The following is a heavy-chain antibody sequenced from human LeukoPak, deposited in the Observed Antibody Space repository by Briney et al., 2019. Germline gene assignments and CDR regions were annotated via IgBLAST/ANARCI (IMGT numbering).Heavy chain of an antibody. Sequence: GRSLRLSCAASGFTFSSYGMHWVRQAPGKGLEWVAVISYDGSNKYYADSVKGRFTISRDNSKNTLHLQMNSLRAEDTAVYYCAKDRGPTGTYYFDYWGQGTLVTVSS. V-gene: IGHV3-30*18. D-gene: IGHD1-1*01. J-gene: IGHJ4*02. CDR3: AKDRGPTGTYYFDY. CDR1: GFTFSSYG. CDR2: ISYDGSNK.